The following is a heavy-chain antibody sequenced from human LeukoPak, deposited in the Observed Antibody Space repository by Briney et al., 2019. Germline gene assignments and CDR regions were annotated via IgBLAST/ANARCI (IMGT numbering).Heavy chain of an antibody. CDR3: ARPKYSSGWSWIDY. D-gene: IGHD6-19*01. V-gene: IGHV3-48*02. CDR1: GFTFSSYS. J-gene: IGHJ4*02. CDR2: ISSSSSTI. Sequence: GGPLRLSCAASGFTFSSYSMNWVRQAPGKGLEWVSYISSSSSTIYYADSVKGRFTISRDNAKNSLYPQMNSLRDEDTAVYYCARPKYSSGWSWIDYWGQGTLVTVSS.